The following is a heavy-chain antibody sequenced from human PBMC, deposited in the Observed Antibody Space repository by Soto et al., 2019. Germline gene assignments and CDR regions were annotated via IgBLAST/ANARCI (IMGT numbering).Heavy chain of an antibody. Sequence: SLRLSCAASGFTFTRYSMNWVRQAPGKGLEWVASISSTTNYIYYGESLKGRLTISRDNAKNSMYLQMNTLRAEDTAVYYCARESEDLSSNLDYWGQGTLVIVSS. CDR1: GFTFTRYS. CDR3: ARESEDLSSNLDY. CDR2: ISSTTNYI. J-gene: IGHJ4*02. V-gene: IGHV3-21*06.